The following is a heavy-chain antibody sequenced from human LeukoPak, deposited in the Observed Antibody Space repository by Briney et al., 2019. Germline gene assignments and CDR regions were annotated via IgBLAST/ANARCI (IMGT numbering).Heavy chain of an antibody. CDR1: GYRFTDFG. CDR3: SRDWGTAGDISDI. V-gene: IGHV1-18*01. Sequence: ASVKVSRKAGGYRFTDFGISWLRQAPGQGLEWMGWSSTGNRDPEYAQKFKGRVTVSTDTSTNTAYMELRSLRLDDTALYFCSRDWGTAGDISDIWGQGTMITVSS. CDR2: SSTGNRDP. J-gene: IGHJ3*02. D-gene: IGHD1-1*01.